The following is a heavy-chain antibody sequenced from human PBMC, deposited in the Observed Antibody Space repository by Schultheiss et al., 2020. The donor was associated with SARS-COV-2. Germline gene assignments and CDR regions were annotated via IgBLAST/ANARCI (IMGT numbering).Heavy chain of an antibody. CDR2: FDPEDGET. J-gene: IGHJ4*02. V-gene: IGHV1-24*01. Sequence: ASVKVSCKASGYTFSNFGFAWVRQAPGQGLEWMGGFDPEDGETIYAQKFQGRVTMTEDTSTNTAYMELRSLRSDDTAVYYCASGGDYTSEYLDYWGQGTLVTVSS. CDR1: GYTFSNFG. CDR3: ASGGDYTSEYLDY. D-gene: IGHD4-17*01.